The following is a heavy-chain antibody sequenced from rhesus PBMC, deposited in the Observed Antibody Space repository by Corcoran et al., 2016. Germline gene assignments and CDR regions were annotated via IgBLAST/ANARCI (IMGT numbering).Heavy chain of an antibody. Sequence: QVQLVQSGAEVKKPGASVKLSCKASGYTFSIYAISWVRQAPGQGLEWIGGIIPLVGITNSAEKFQGRVTITADTSTSTAYMELSSLRSEDTAVYYCARGLGGDTVGTPFGYWGQGVLVTVSS. CDR2: IIPLVGIT. CDR1: GYTFSIYA. D-gene: IGHD5-42*01. CDR3: ARGLGGDTVGTPFGY. J-gene: IGHJ4*01. V-gene: IGHV1-151*01.